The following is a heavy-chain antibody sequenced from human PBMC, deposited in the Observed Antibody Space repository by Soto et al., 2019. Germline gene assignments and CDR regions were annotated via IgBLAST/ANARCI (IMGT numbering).Heavy chain of an antibody. CDR2: ISGSGGST. CDR3: VKVGSYDYGDYGLGAFDI. Sequence: EVQLLESGGGLVQPGGSLRLSCAASGFTFSSYAMSWVRQAPGKGLEWVSAISGSGGSTYYADSVKGRFTNSRDNHKNALYLQMNNLRAEDRAVYYCVKVGSYDYGDYGLGAFDIRGQGTMGNGSS. D-gene: IGHD4-17*01. J-gene: IGHJ3*02. CDR1: GFTFSSYA. V-gene: IGHV3-23*01.